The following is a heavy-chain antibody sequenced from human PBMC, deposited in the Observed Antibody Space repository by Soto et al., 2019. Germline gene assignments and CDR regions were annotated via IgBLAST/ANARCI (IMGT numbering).Heavy chain of an antibody. CDR1: GFDISTSG. V-gene: IGHV3-23*01. CDR2: VRSSGGIT. D-gene: IGHD5-12*01. CDR3: AKDAGWLHHY. J-gene: IGHJ4*02. Sequence: GSLRLSCAASGFDISTSGMSWVRQAPGKGLEWISGVRSSGGITYYTDSVKGRFTISRDNSKNTLYLQMNSLRAEDTAVYYCAKDAGWLHHYWGQGTLVTVSS.